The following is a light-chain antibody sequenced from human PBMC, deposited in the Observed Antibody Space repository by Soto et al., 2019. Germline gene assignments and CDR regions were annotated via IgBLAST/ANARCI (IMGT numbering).Light chain of an antibody. Sequence: SALTQPPSASGAPGQRVTMSCSGSSANIGSNIVNWYQQLPGTAPKLLMYGNNQRPSGVPDRFSGSKSGTSASLAISGLQSEDEADYYCAAWDDRLNGYVFGTGTKVTV. CDR3: AAWDDRLNGYV. J-gene: IGLJ1*01. CDR2: GNN. V-gene: IGLV1-44*01. CDR1: SANIGSNI.